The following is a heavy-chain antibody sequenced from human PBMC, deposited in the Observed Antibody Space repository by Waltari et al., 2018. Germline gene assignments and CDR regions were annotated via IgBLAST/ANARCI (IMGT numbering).Heavy chain of an antibody. CDR3: ALDTGALWMDV. CDR2: INPRGGST. V-gene: IGHV1-46*01. Sequence: QVQLVQSGAEVKKPGSSVKISCKTSEYTFTSSYIHWVRQATGQGLEWMGIINPRGGSTIYAQKFQGRVTMTRDTSTSTGYMELSSLRSDDTAVYYCALDTGALWMDVWGQGTTVTVSS. CDR1: EYTFTSSY. D-gene: IGHD2-21*01. J-gene: IGHJ6*02.